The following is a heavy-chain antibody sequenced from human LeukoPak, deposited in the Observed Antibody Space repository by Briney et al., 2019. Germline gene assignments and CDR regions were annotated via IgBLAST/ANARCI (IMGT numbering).Heavy chain of an antibody. CDR2: IKYDGSAT. Sequence: GGSLRLSCAASGFTFSNYWMHWIRQVPGKGLVWVSHIKYDGSATNYADSVKGRFTISRDNAKNSLYLQMNSLRAEDTAVYYCARDYYFGMNVWGQGTTVTVSS. CDR3: ARDYYFGMNV. V-gene: IGHV3-74*01. CDR1: GFTFSNYW. J-gene: IGHJ6*02.